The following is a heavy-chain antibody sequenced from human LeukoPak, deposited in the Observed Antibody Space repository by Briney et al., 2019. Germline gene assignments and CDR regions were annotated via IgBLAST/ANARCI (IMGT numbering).Heavy chain of an antibody. J-gene: IGHJ6*02. CDR2: IYYSGST. CDR3: ARRSAYDFWSGYYSAYYYGMDV. D-gene: IGHD3-3*01. V-gene: IGHV4-59*08. CDR1: GGSISSYY. Sequence: PSQTLSLTCTVSGGSISSYYWSWIRQPPGKGLEWIGYIYYSGSTNYNPSLKSRVTISVDTSKNQLSLKLSSVTAADTAVYYCARRSAYDFWSGYYSAYYYGMDVWGQGTTVTVSS.